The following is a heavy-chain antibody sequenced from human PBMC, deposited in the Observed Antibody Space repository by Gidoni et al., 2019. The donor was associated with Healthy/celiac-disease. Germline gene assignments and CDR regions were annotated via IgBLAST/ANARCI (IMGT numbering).Heavy chain of an antibody. CDR3: ARGVIDCSGGSCLAYLDY. Sequence: QVQLQESGPGLVKPSETLSLTCTVSGGSISSYYWSWIRQPPGKGLEWIGYIYYSGSTNYNPSLKSRVTISVDTSKNQFSLKLSSVTAADTAVYYCARGVIDCSGGSCLAYLDYWGQGTLVTVSS. D-gene: IGHD2-15*01. CDR2: IYYSGST. V-gene: IGHV4-59*01. J-gene: IGHJ4*02. CDR1: GGSISSYY.